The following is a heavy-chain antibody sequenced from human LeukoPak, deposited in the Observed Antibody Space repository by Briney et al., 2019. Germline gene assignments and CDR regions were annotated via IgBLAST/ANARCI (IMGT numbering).Heavy chain of an antibody. D-gene: IGHD2-8*01. CDR2: IKGKTDGGTT. Sequence: GGSLRLSCAASGFTFSNAWMSWVRQVPGKGLEWVGRIKGKTDGGTTDYAAPVKGRFTISRDDSKNTLYLQMNSLKTEHTAVYYCTTGMGYFDYWGQGTLVTVSS. CDR1: GFTFSNAW. J-gene: IGHJ4*02. CDR3: TTGMGYFDY. V-gene: IGHV3-15*01.